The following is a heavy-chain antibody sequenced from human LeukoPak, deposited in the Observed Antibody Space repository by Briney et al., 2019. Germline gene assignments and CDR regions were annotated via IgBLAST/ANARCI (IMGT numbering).Heavy chain of an antibody. Sequence: GGSLRLSCATSGFTFSDYWMHWVRQAPGRGLEWVTNIKQDGSERYYVDSVKGRFTITRGNAKNSLSLQMNSLRAEDTAVYYCVRAIAAAASYWGQGTLVTVS. D-gene: IGHD6-13*01. V-gene: IGHV3-7*01. CDR2: IKQDGSER. CDR1: GFTFSDYW. J-gene: IGHJ4*02. CDR3: VRAIAAAASY.